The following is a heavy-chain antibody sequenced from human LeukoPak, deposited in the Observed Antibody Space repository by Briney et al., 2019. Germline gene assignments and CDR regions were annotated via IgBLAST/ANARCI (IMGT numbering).Heavy chain of an antibody. J-gene: IGHJ3*02. CDR2: MDYSGST. D-gene: IGHD3-10*01. CDR3: ARGPGGRSGSYYRGAFDI. Sequence: SETLSLTCTVSGGSISDYYWTWIRQSPGTGLEWIGYMDYSGSTAYNPSLKSRVTISVDTSKNQFSLKLSSVTAADTAVYYCARGPGGRSGSYYRGAFDIWGQGTMVTVSS. CDR1: GGSISDYY. V-gene: IGHV4-59*01.